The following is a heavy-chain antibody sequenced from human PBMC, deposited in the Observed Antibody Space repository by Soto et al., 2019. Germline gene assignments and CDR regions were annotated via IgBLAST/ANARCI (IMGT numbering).Heavy chain of an antibody. D-gene: IGHD6-13*01. CDR3: ARDRNPGIAAAGTGY. J-gene: IGHJ4*02. Sequence: GGSLRLSCAASGFTFSSYSMNWVRQAPGKGLEWVSSISSSSSYIYHADSVKGRFTISRDNAKNPLYLQMNSLGAEDTAVYYCARDRNPGIAAAGTGYWGQGTLVTVSS. CDR1: GFTFSSYS. V-gene: IGHV3-21*01. CDR2: ISSSSSYI.